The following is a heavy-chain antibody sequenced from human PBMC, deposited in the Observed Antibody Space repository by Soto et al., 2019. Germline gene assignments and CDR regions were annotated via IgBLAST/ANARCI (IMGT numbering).Heavy chain of an antibody. J-gene: IGHJ1*01. CDR2: ISSSGSTI. Sequence: QVQLVESGGGLVKPGGSLRLSCAASGFTFSDYYMSWIRQAPGKGLEWVSYISSSGSTIFYADSVKGRFTISRDTAKNSLYLQMNSLRAEDTAVYYCARDASARRQFHSYFQHWGQGTLVTVSS. D-gene: IGHD4-4*01. CDR1: GFTFSDYY. CDR3: ARDASARRQFHSYFQH. V-gene: IGHV3-11*01.